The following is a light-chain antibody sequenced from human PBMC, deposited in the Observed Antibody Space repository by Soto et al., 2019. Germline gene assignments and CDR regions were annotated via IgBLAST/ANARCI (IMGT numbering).Light chain of an antibody. CDR2: LAS. V-gene: IGKV1-5*03. CDR3: QQCDSYPLT. Sequence: DIQMTQSPSSLSASVGDRVTITCRASQSISSWLAWYQQKPGEAPKFLVYLASTLESGVPSRFSGSGSGTEFTLTVDSLQPDDSATYYCQQCDSYPLTFGGGTKVEIK. CDR1: QSISSW. J-gene: IGKJ4*01.